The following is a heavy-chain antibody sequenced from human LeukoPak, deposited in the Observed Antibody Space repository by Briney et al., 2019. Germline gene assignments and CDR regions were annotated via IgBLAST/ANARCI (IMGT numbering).Heavy chain of an antibody. D-gene: IGHD4-11*01. CDR1: GGSISSYY. CDR2: IYYSGST. CDR3: ARGARGYRNLGFDY. Sequence: SETLSLTCTVSGGSISSYYWSWIRQPPGKGLEWIGYIYYSGSTNYNPSLKSRVTISLDTSKNQFSLKLSSVTAADTAVYYCARGARGYRNLGFDYWGQGTLVTVSS. V-gene: IGHV4-59*01. J-gene: IGHJ4*02.